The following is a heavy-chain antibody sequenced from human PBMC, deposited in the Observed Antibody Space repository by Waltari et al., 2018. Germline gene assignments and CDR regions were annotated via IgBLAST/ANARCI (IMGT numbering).Heavy chain of an antibody. CDR1: GGSISSSNW. V-gene: IGHV4-4*02. CDR2: IYHRGST. Sequence: QVQLQESGPGLVKPSGTLSLTCAVSGGSISSSNWWSWVRQPPGKGLEWIGEIYHRGSTNYNPSLKGRVTISVDKSKNQFALKLSSVTAADTAVYYCASLVWSMGWFDPWGQGTLVTVSS. D-gene: IGHD2-8*01. J-gene: IGHJ5*02. CDR3: ASLVWSMGWFDP.